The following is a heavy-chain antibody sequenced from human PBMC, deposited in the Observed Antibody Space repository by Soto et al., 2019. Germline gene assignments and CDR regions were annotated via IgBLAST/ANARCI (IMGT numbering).Heavy chain of an antibody. J-gene: IGHJ6*02. CDR1: GFTFYNSW. CDR3: TTGSVEGV. Sequence: EVQLVESGGGLVKPGGSLRLSCAASGFTFYNSWLNWVRQAPGKGLEWVGRIKRNSDGGRTDYAAPVKVRFTISRDDSENMLYLQMNSLNTEDTAVYYCTTGSVEGVWGQGTTVSVSS. D-gene: IGHD2-15*01. CDR2: IKRNSDGGRT. V-gene: IGHV3-15*07.